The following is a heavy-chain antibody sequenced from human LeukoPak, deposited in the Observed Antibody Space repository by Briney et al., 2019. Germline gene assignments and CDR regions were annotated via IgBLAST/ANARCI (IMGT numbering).Heavy chain of an antibody. D-gene: IGHD6-6*01. CDR1: GFTFSNYW. CDR3: ARDVSDENGSASRIHLDS. V-gene: IGHV3-7*03. J-gene: IGHJ4*02. CDR2: IRQDGREK. Sequence: GGSLRLSCAASGFTFSNYWMTWVRQAPGRGLEWVANIRQDGREKNYVDSVKGRFTISRDNAKNSLILQMNRLRAEDTAVYYCARDVSDENGSASRIHLDSWGQGTLVSVSS.